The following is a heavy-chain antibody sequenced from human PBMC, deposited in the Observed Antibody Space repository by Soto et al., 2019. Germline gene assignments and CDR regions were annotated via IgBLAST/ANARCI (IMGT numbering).Heavy chain of an antibody. CDR2: IYYSGST. D-gene: IGHD6-13*01. CDR3: ARSSSGYSSSWYYY. V-gene: IGHV4-59*08. J-gene: IGHJ4*02. Sequence: SETLSLICTVSGGSISSYYWSWIRQPPGKGLEWIGYIYYSGSTNYNPSLKGRVTISVDTSKNQFSLKLSSVTAADTAVYYCARSSSGYSSSWYYYWGQGTLVTVSS. CDR1: GGSISSYY.